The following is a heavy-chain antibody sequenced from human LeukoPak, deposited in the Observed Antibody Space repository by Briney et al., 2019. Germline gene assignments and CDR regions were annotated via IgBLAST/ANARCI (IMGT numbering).Heavy chain of an antibody. D-gene: IGHD7-27*01. Sequence: GGSLRLSCAASGFTFSSYVMSWVRQAPGKGLEWVSSNSGSGGSTYYADSVKGRFTISRDNSKNTPYLQMNSLRAEDTAVYYCAKANWGFDYWGQGTLVTVSS. J-gene: IGHJ4*02. V-gene: IGHV3-23*01. CDR1: GFTFSSYV. CDR2: NSGSGGST. CDR3: AKANWGFDY.